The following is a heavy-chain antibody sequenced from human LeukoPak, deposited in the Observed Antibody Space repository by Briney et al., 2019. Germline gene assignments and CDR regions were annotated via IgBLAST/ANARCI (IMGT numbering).Heavy chain of an antibody. D-gene: IGHD3-10*01. CDR3: TRGGGITMVRGVIVSWFDP. CDR1: GFTFSSCW. CDR2: IKQDGSEK. J-gene: IGHJ5*02. V-gene: IGHV3-7*01. Sequence: GGSLRLSCAASGFTFSSCWMSWVRQAPGKGLEWVANIKQDGSEKYYVDSVKGRFTISRDNAKNSLYLQMNSLRAEDTAVYYCTRGGGITMVRGVIVSWFDPWGQGTLVTVSS.